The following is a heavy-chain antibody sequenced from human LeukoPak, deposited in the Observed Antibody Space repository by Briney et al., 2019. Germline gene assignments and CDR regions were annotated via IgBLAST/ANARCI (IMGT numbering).Heavy chain of an antibody. CDR2: IYPGDSDT. Sequence: TGESLKISCKGSGYSFTSYWIGWVRQMPGKGLEWMGIIYPGDSDTRYSPSFQGQVTISADKSTSTAYLQWSSPKASDTAMYYCARHKSNTAMVDYWGQGTLVTVSS. CDR3: ARHKSNTAMVDY. CDR1: GYSFTSYW. J-gene: IGHJ4*02. D-gene: IGHD5-18*01. V-gene: IGHV5-51*01.